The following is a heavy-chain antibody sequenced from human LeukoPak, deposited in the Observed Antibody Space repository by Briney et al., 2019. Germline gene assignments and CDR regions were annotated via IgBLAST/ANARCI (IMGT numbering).Heavy chain of an antibody. J-gene: IGHJ4*02. V-gene: IGHV1-18*01. CDR1: GYTFNSYG. CDR2: INTYNSNT. CDR3: ARGWENDY. D-gene: IGHD1-26*01. Sequence: GASVKVPCKASGYTFNSYGITWVRQAPGQGLEWMGWINTYNSNTNYAQKLQGRVTMTRDPFTSTVYMELRSLRSDDTAVYYCARGWENDYWGQGSLVTVSS.